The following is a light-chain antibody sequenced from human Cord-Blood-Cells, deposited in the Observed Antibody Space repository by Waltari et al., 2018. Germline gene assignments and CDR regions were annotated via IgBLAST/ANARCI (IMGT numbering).Light chain of an antibody. CDR1: QSVSSY. CDR2: DAS. J-gene: IGKJ3*01. CDR3: QQRSNWPPGFT. V-gene: IGKV3-11*01. Sequence: EIVLTQSPATLSLSPGERATLSCRASQSVSSYSALYQQKPGQAPRLLIYDASNGATGIPARFSGSGSGTDFSLTISSLEPKDVAVYCCQQRSNWPPGFTFGPGTKVEIK.